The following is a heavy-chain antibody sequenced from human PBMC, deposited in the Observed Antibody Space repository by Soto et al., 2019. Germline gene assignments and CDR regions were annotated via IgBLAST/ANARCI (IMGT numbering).Heavy chain of an antibody. CDR2: IHYSGST. CDR1: GGSISSYY. Sequence: SETLSLTCTVSGGSISSYYWSWIRQPPGKGLEWIGNIHYSGSTNYNPSLKGRVTISVDTSKDQFSLKLSSVTAADTAVYYCARYGSGSSVWFDPWGQGTLVTVSS. J-gene: IGHJ5*02. CDR3: ARYGSGSSVWFDP. D-gene: IGHD3-10*01. V-gene: IGHV4-59*01.